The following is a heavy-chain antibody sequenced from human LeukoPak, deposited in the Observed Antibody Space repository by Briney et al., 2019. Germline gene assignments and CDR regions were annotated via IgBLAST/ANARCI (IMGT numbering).Heavy chain of an antibody. J-gene: IGHJ4*02. CDR3: ARDSHDPFTIFGVVITNPLPDDY. Sequence: PGGSLRLSCAASGSTFDDYDMSWVRQAPGKGLEWVSYISSSGSTIYYADSVKGRFTISRDNAKNSLYLQMTSLRAEDTAVYYCARDSHDPFTIFGVVITNPLPDDYWGQGTLVTVSS. V-gene: IGHV3-11*04. D-gene: IGHD3-3*01. CDR2: ISSSGSTI. CDR1: GSTFDDYD.